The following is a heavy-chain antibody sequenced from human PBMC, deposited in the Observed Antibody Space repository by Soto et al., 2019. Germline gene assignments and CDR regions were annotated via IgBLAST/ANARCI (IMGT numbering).Heavy chain of an antibody. CDR1: GGTFSSYA. V-gene: IGHV1-69*01. CDR2: IIPIFGTA. CDR3: ARDRDYYDWDI. J-gene: IGHJ3*02. D-gene: IGHD3-22*01. Sequence: QVQLVQSGAEVKKPGSSVKVSCKASGGTFSSYAISWVRQAPGQGLEWMGGIIPIFGTANYAQKFQGRVTITADESTSTAYRERSSLRSEDTAVYYCARDRDYYDWDIWGQGTMVTVSS.